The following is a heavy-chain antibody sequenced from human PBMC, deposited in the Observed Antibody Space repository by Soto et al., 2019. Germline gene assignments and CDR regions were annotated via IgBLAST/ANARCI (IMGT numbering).Heavy chain of an antibody. D-gene: IGHD6-19*01. Sequence: EVQLLESGGGLVQPGGSLRLPCAASGFTFSSYAMSWVRQAPGKGLEWVSAISGSGGSTYYADSVKGRFTISRDNSKNTLYLQMNSLRAEDTAVYYCAKDGGSGWYGPCDYWGQGTLVTVSS. CDR2: ISGSGGST. V-gene: IGHV3-23*01. J-gene: IGHJ4*02. CDR3: AKDGGSGWYGPCDY. CDR1: GFTFSSYA.